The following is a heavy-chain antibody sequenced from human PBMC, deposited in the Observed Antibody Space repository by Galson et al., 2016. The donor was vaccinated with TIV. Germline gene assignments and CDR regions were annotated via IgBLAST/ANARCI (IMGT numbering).Heavy chain of an antibody. D-gene: IGHD6-13*01. CDR2: TYYRSKWYN. V-gene: IGHV6-1*01. Sequence: CAISGDSVSNNVVAWNWIRQSPSRGLEWLGRTYYRSKWYNDYAISVKSRLIINADGSNNQVSLQLNSVTPEDTAVYYCARGTGVLVDGWFLPWGQGTLVTVSS. J-gene: IGHJ5*02. CDR1: GDSVSNNVVA. CDR3: ARGTGVLVDGWFLP.